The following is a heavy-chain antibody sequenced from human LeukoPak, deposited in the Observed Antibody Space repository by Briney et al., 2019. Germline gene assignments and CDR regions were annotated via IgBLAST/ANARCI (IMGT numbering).Heavy chain of an antibody. CDR1: GFTFSSYS. J-gene: IGHJ5*02. CDR3: ARAPYVGWFDP. CDR2: MNHDGSEK. Sequence: GGSLRLSCAASGFTFSSYSMNWVRQAPGKGLEWVANMNHDGSEKYYVDSVKGRFTISRDNAKNSLYLQMNSLRAEDTAVYYCARAPYVGWFDPWGQGTLVTVSS. V-gene: IGHV3-7*04. D-gene: IGHD3-10*02.